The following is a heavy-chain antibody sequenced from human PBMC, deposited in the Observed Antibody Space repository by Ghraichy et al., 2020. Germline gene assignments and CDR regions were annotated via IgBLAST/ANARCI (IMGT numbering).Heavy chain of an antibody. V-gene: IGHV3-30-3*01. Sequence: LSLTCAASGFTFSSYAMHWVRQAPGKGLEWVAVISYDGSNKYYADSVKGRFTISRDNSKNTLYLQMNSLRAEDTAVYYCARELEIVVSDYWGQGTLVTVS. D-gene: IGHD3-22*01. J-gene: IGHJ4*02. CDR2: ISYDGSNK. CDR3: ARELEIVVSDY. CDR1: GFTFSSYA.